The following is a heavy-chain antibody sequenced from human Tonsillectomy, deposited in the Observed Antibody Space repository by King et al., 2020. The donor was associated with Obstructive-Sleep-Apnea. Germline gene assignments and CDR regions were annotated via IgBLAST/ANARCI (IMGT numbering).Heavy chain of an antibody. CDR2: IYYSGST. CDR3: ARLRGTEYWATYWYFDL. Sequence: VQLQESGPGLVKPSETLSLTCTVSGGSISSYYWNWIRQPPGKGLEWIGYIYYSGSTNYNPSLKSRVTISADTSKNQFSLKLSSVTAADTAVYYCARLRGTEYWATYWYFDLWGRGTLVTVSS. J-gene: IGHJ2*01. D-gene: IGHD2/OR15-2a*01. CDR1: GGSISSYY. V-gene: IGHV4-59*08.